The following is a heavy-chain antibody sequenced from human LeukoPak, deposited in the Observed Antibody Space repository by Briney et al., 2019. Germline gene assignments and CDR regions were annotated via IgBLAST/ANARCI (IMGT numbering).Heavy chain of an antibody. CDR3: AKETSITGAGDF. D-gene: IGHD1-20*01. CDR2: ISASGLST. J-gene: IGHJ4*02. V-gene: IGHV3-23*01. CDR1: GFTFSNYA. Sequence: GSLRLSCVASGFTFSNYAMSWVRQAPGKGLEYVSPISASGLSTYYTDSVRGRFTNSRDKSKNTLYLQMHSLRAEDTAVYYCAKETSITGAGDFWGQGALVTVSS.